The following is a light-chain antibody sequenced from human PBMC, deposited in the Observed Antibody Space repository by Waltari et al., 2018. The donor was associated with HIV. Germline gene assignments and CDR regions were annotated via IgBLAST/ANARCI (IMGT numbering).Light chain of an antibody. J-gene: IGKJ3*01. CDR3: QQYDNWPLIT. CDR1: QSLNNY. V-gene: IGKV3-11*01. Sequence: VLTQSPVTLPLSPGQRATLTCRASQSLNNYLPGYQQKPCQGPRLLIYDASNRSTGIAARFSGSGSGTDFTLTISNIEPEDFAVYFCQQYDNWPLITLGPGTKVDV. CDR2: DAS.